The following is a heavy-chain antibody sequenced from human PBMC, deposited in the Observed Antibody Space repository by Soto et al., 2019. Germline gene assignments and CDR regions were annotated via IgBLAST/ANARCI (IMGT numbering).Heavy chain of an antibody. D-gene: IGHD5-18*01. J-gene: IGHJ6*02. CDR3: ARPLYSYGPMDV. Sequence: QVQLQESGPGLVKPSETLSLTCTVSGGSVSSGSYYWSWIRQPPGKGLEWIGYIYNSGSTNYNPSLKGRVNISVDTSKNQFSLKLSSVTAADTAVYYCARPLYSYGPMDVWGQGTTVTVSS. CDR1: GGSVSSGSYY. V-gene: IGHV4-61*01. CDR2: IYNSGST.